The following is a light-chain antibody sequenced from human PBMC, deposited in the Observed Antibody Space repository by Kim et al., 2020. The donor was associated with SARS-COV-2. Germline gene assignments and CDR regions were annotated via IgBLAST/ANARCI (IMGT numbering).Light chain of an antibody. V-gene: IGLV6-57*03. Sequence: VTISGTRSSRSIASNYVQWYQQRPGSAPTTVIYEDNQRPSGVPDRFSGSIDSSSNSASLTISGLKTEDEADYYCQSYDSSIFYVFGTGTKVTVL. CDR3: QSYDSSIFYV. CDR1: SRSIASNY. CDR2: EDN. J-gene: IGLJ1*01.